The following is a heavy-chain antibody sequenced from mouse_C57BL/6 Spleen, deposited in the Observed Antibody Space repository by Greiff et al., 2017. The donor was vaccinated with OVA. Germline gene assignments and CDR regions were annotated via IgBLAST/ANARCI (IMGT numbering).Heavy chain of an antibody. CDR1: GYSITSGYY. V-gene: IGHV3-6*01. Sequence: ESGPGLVKPSQSLSLTCSVTGYSITSGYYWNWIRQFPGNKLEWMGYISYDGSNNYNPSLKNRISITRDTSKNQFFLKLNSVTTEDTATYYCARDGDYYGSSYRDYFDYWGQGTTLTVSS. CDR2: ISYDGSN. CDR3: ARDGDYYGSSYRDYFDY. J-gene: IGHJ2*01. D-gene: IGHD1-1*01.